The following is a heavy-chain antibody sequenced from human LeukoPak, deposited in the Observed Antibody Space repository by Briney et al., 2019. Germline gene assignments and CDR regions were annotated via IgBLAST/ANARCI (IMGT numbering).Heavy chain of an antibody. V-gene: IGHV4-4*02. D-gene: IGHD5-18*01. CDR1: GGSISSSNW. CDR3: ARGGGYSYGSVHYYYYMDV. Sequence: SETLSLTCAVSGGSISSSNWWNWVRQPPGKGLEWIGEIYHSGSTNYNPSLKSRVTISLDKSKNQFSLKLTSVTAADTAVYYCARGGGYSYGSVHYYYYMDVWGKGTTVTVSS. CDR2: IYHSGST. J-gene: IGHJ6*03.